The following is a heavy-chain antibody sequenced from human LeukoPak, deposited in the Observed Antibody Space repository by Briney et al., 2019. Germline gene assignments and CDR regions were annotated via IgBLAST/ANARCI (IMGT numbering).Heavy chain of an antibody. CDR1: AGTFPNYD. CDR2: FVPSVDVV. V-gene: IGHV1-69*04. D-gene: IGHD3-3*01. CDR3: ARSDTPVLRFLEWLGMGFDY. Sequence: SVKVSCKASAGTFPNYDISWVRQAPGQGLEWMGRFVPSVDVVNYAQKFQGRVTITADISTTTVYMELSSLRSEDTAVYYCARSDTPVLRFLEWLGMGFDYWGQGTLVTVSS. J-gene: IGHJ4*02.